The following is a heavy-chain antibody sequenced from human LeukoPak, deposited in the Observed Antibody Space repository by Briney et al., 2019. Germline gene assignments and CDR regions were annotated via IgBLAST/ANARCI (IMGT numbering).Heavy chain of an antibody. V-gene: IGHV1-18*01. CDR2: ISAYNGNT. J-gene: IGHJ6*03. CDR1: GYTFTSYG. Sequence: ASVKVSCKASGYTFTSYGISWVRQAPGQGLEWMGWISAYNGNTNYAQKLQGRVTMTTDTSTSTAYMELRRLRSDDTAVYYCARNGLTTGAKSYYYYMDVWGKGTTVTVSS. D-gene: IGHD1-1*01. CDR3: ARNGLTTGAKSYYYYMDV.